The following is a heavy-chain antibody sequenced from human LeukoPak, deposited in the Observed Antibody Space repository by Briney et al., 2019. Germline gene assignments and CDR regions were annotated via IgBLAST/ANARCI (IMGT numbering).Heavy chain of an antibody. Sequence: GGSLRLSCAASGFTFSTYTMNWVRQAPGKGLEWVSSISSSSSYIYYADSVKGRFTISRDNAKNSLYLQMNSLRAEDTALYYCARDPWGYRAGVMDLWGQGTLLTVSS. CDR1: GFTFSTYT. CDR3: ARDPWGYRAGVMDL. CDR2: ISSSSSYI. J-gene: IGHJ4*02. V-gene: IGHV3-21*01. D-gene: IGHD5-18*01.